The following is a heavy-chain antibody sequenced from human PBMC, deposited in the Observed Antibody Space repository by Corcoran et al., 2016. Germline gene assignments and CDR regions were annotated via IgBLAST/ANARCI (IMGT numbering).Heavy chain of an antibody. CDR1: GYTFTSYA. V-gene: IGHV1-3*01. J-gene: IGHJ6*02. CDR3: AREEVVRGGSHYYGMDV. CDR2: INAGNGNT. Sequence: QVQLVQSGAEVKKPGASVKVSCKASGYTFTSYAMHWVRQAPGQRLEWMGWINAGNGNTKYSQKFQGRVTITRDTSASTAYMELSSLRSEDTAVYDCAREEVVRGGSHYYGMDVWGQGTTVTVSS. D-gene: IGHD3-10*01.